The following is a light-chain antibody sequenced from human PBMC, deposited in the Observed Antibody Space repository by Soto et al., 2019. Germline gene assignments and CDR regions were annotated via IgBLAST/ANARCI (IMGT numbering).Light chain of an antibody. V-gene: IGLV2-14*01. CDR2: EVS. CDR1: SSDVGDYEY. CDR3: SSYKRTSRVYV. Sequence: QSPLAQPASVSVSPGQSITIACTGTSSDVGDYEYVSWYQQHPGKGPKLMIYEVSNRTSGVSNRFSGSKSGNTASLTISGLQAEDETEYFCSSYKRTSRVYVFGTGTKVTVL. J-gene: IGLJ1*01.